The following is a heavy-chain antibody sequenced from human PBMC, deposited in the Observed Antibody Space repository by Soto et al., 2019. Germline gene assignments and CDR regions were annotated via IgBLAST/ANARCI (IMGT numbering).Heavy chain of an antibody. D-gene: IGHD6-13*01. V-gene: IGHV4-34*01. CDR2: INHSGST. CDR1: GGSFSGYY. Sequence: SETLSLTCVVYGGSFSGYYWSWIRQPPGKGLEWIGEINHSGSTNYNPSLKSRVTISVDTSKNQFSLKLSSVTAADTAVYYCARGRQPEYFQHWGQGTLVTVSS. CDR3: ARGRQPEYFQH. J-gene: IGHJ1*01.